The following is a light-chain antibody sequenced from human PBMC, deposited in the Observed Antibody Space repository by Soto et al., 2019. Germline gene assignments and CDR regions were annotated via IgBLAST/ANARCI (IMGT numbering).Light chain of an antibody. CDR3: QQSYSTPRT. CDR1: QSISSW. V-gene: IGKV1-5*01. Sequence: DIQMTQSPSTLSASVGDRVIITCRASQSISSWLAWYQQKPGKVPNLLIYDASNLESGVPSRFSGSGSGTEFTLTISSLQPDDFATYYCQQSYSTPRTFGQGTKVDIK. CDR2: DAS. J-gene: IGKJ1*01.